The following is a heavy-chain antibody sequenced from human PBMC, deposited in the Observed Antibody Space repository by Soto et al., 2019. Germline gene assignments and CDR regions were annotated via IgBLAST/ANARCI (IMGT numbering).Heavy chain of an antibody. CDR1: GGSISSEGYY. D-gene: IGHD3-9*01. Sequence: SETLSLTCTLSGGSISSEGYYWTWIRQHPGKGLEWIGDFYYSGTTSYNPSLKSRLIISVDTSNNQFSLRLSSVTAADTAMYYCARRHDILTGSDSFDVWGRGTMVTVSS. CDR3: ARRHDILTGSDSFDV. V-gene: IGHV4-31*03. CDR2: FYYSGTT. J-gene: IGHJ3*01.